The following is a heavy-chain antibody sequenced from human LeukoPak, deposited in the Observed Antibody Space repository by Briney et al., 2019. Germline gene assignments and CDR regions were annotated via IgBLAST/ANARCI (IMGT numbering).Heavy chain of an antibody. CDR3: ARLSRSGWSLDAFDI. D-gene: IGHD6-19*01. V-gene: IGHV3-33*01. Sequence: GRSLRLSCAASGFTFSSYGMHWVRQAPGKGLEWVAVIWYDGSNKYYADSVKGRFTISRDNAKNTLYLQMNSLRVEDTAVYYCARLSRSGWSLDAFDIWGQGTMVTVSS. CDR1: GFTFSSYG. CDR2: IWYDGSNK. J-gene: IGHJ3*02.